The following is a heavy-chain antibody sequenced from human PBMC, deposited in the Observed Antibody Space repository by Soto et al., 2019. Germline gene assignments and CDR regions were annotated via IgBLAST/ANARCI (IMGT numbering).Heavy chain of an antibody. CDR1: GFTFSSYW. J-gene: IGHJ6*02. D-gene: IGHD6-19*01. Sequence: VSLRLSCAASGFTFSSYWMHWVRQAPGKGLVWVSRINSDGSSTSYADSVKGRFTISRDNAKNTLYLQMNSLRAEDTAVYYCASPSGWYDYYYYGMDVWGQGTTVTVSS. CDR3: ASPSGWYDYYYYGMDV. CDR2: INSDGSST. V-gene: IGHV3-74*01.